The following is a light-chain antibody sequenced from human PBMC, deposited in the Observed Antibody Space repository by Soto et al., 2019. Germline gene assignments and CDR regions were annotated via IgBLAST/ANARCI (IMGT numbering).Light chain of an antibody. CDR2: DAS. CDR1: QSITIW. Sequence: DIQMTQSPSTLSASAGDRVTITCRSSQSITIWLAWYQQKPGKAPKLLIYDASTSESGVPSRFSGSGSGTEFTLTISSLQPDDFATYYCQQFHSFPITFGKGTRLEIK. CDR3: QQFHSFPIT. V-gene: IGKV1-5*01. J-gene: IGKJ5*01.